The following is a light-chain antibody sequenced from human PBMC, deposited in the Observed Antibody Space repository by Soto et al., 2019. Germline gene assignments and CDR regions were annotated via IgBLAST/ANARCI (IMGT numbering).Light chain of an antibody. V-gene: IGKV1-6*01. CDR1: QGIRTE. Sequence: ATQMTQSPSSLSASVGDRVTIACRASQGIRTELGWYQQKAGEAPKLLIYAASTLQSGVPPRFSGSGSGTDFTLTISSLQPEDFATYYCLQYYDYPRTFGQGTNVEMK. CDR3: LQYYDYPRT. CDR2: AAS. J-gene: IGKJ1*01.